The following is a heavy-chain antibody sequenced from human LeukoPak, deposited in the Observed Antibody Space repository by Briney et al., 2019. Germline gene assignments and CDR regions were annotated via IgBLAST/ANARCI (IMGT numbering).Heavy chain of an antibody. CDR2: IWYDGSNK. Sequence: GRSLRLSCAASGFTFSSYGMHWVRQAPGKGLKWVAVIWYDGSNKYYADSVKGRFTISRDNSKNTLYLQMNSLRAEDTAVYYCARDQPPGFSDYWGQGTLVTVSS. V-gene: IGHV3-33*01. D-gene: IGHD3-10*01. CDR1: GFTFSSYG. CDR3: ARDQPPGFSDY. J-gene: IGHJ4*02.